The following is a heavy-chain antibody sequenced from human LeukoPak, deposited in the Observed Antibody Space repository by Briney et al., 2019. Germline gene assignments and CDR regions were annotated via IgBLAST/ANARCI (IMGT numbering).Heavy chain of an antibody. Sequence: GGSLRLSCAASGFTFSSYWMHWVRQTPGKGLVWVSRINNDGNLTNYADSVKGRFTISRDNAKNTLYLQMNSLRAEDTVVYYCARPGIALAGDYWGQGALVTVSS. CDR3: ARPGIALAGDY. CDR1: GFTFSSYW. V-gene: IGHV3-74*01. D-gene: IGHD6-19*01. J-gene: IGHJ4*02. CDR2: INNDGNLT.